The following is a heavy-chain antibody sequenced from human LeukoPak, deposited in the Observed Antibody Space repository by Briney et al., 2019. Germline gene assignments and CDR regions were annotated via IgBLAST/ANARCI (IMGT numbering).Heavy chain of an antibody. CDR2: IKHEGSEK. J-gene: IGHJ4*02. CDR3: TREAAPGIDY. Sequence: PGGSLRLSCAASGFTFSIYWMSWVRHAPGEGREWVAIIKHEGSEKYYSDSVKGRFTISRDNAKNTLYLQMNSLRAEDTAVYFCTREAAPGIDYWGQGTLVTVSS. D-gene: IGHD6-13*01. V-gene: IGHV3-7*01. CDR1: GFTFSIYW.